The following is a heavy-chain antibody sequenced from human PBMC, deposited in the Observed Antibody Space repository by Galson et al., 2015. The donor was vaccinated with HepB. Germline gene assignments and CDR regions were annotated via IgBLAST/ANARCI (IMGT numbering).Heavy chain of an antibody. J-gene: IGHJ4*02. CDR3: AREGESSGRYRPRDHYFDY. V-gene: IGHV1-3*01. Sequence: SVKVSCKASGYTFTSYAMHWVRQAPGQRLEWMGWINAGNGNTKYSQKFQGRVTITRDTSASTAYMELSSLRSEDTAVYYCAREGESSGRYRPRDHYFDYWGQGTLVTVSS. CDR2: INAGNGNT. D-gene: IGHD6-19*01. CDR1: GYTFTSYA.